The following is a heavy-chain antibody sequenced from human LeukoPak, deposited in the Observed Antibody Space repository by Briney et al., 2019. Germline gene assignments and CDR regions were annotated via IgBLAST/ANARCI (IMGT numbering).Heavy chain of an antibody. J-gene: IGHJ6*03. D-gene: IGHD2-2*01. CDR2: IYYSGST. CDR1: GGSISSYY. CDR3: ARDIVVVPAATDYYYYMDV. Sequence: PSETLSLTCTVSGGSISSYYWSWIRQPPGKGLEWIGYIYYSGSTNYNPSLKSRVTISVDTSKNQFSLKLSSVTAADTAVYYCARDIVVVPAATDYYYYMDVWGKGTTVTVPS. V-gene: IGHV4-59*01.